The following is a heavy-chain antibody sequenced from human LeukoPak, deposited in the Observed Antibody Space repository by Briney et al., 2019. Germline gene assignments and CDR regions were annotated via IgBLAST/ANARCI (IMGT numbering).Heavy chain of an antibody. D-gene: IGHD3-10*01. CDR2: IIPIFGTA. CDR1: GYTFTSYG. J-gene: IGHJ6*02. CDR3: ARFGTMVRGVIRAYYYYGMDV. Sequence: ASVKVSCKASGYTFTSYGISWVRQAPGQGLEWMGGIIPIFGTANYAQKFQGRVTITADESTSTAYMELSSLRSEDTAVYYCARFGTMVRGVIRAYYYYGMDVWGQGTTVTVSS. V-gene: IGHV1-69*13.